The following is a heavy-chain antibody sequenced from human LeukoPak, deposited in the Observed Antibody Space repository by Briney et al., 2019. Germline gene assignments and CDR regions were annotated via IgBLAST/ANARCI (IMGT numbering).Heavy chain of an antibody. D-gene: IGHD2-21*01. CDR1: GVSMSAYQ. CDR3: ATSNDAKIAPFDH. Sequence: PSETLSLTCTVSGVSMSAYQWSWVRQSPEKGLEWIGCINTKGETSYNPSLKSRVTTSVNTSKSQFSLRLTSVTAADTAVYYCATSNDAKIAPFDHWGQGAPVTVSS. CDR2: INTKGET. V-gene: IGHV4-4*09. J-gene: IGHJ4*02.